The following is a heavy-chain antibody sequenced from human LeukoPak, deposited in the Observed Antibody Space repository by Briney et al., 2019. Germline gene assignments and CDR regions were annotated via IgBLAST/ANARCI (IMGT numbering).Heavy chain of an antibody. CDR2: IYSGGST. J-gene: IGHJ4*02. Sequence: GGSLRLSCAASGFTVSSNYMSWVRQAPGKGLEWVSVIYSGGSTYYADSVKGRFTISRDNSKNTLYLHMNSLRAEDTAVYYCARDPPLGSCSTISCPHLDYWGQGTLVTVSS. D-gene: IGHD2-2*01. V-gene: IGHV3-53*01. CDR1: GFTVSSNY. CDR3: ARDPPLGSCSTISCPHLDY.